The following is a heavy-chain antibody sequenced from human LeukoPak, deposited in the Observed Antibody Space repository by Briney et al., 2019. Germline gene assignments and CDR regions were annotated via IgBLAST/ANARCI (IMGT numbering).Heavy chain of an antibody. Sequence: ASVKVSCKTSGYTFTSLGINWVRQVPGQGLEWMGWASTYNGNTNYAQKFKGRVTLTTDTSTSTAYMELRSLRDDDTAFYFCARDHYYGSGTYSPWGQGTLVTVSS. CDR2: ASTYNGNT. V-gene: IGHV1-18*01. J-gene: IGHJ5*02. D-gene: IGHD3-10*01. CDR3: ARDHYYGSGTYSP. CDR1: GYTFTSLG.